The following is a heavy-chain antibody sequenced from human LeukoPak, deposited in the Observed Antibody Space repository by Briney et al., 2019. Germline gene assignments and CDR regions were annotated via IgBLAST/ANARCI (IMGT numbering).Heavy chain of an antibody. J-gene: IGHJ4*02. Sequence: PGGSLRLSCAASGFTFSSYWMHWVRQAPGKGLVWVSRINSDGSSTSYADSVKGRFTISRDNAKNTLYLQMNSLRAEDTAVYYCARVAQAGYYDSSGLPFGWGQGTLVTVSS. V-gene: IGHV3-74*01. CDR1: GFTFSSYW. D-gene: IGHD3-22*01. CDR2: INSDGSST. CDR3: ARVAQAGYYDSSGLPFG.